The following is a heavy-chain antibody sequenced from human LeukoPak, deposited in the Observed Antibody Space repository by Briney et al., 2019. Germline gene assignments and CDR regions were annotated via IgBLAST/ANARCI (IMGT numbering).Heavy chain of an antibody. D-gene: IGHD3-3*01. CDR2: IYYTGAT. CDR1: GGSITSSSYY. Sequence: SETLSLTCSVSGGSITSSSYYWGWIRQPPEKGLEWIGSIYYTGATYYSPSLKSRVTISVDTSKNQFSLKLSSVTAADTAVYYCARRGWMARSDFWSGYYYYFDYWGQGTLVTVSS. J-gene: IGHJ4*02. V-gene: IGHV4-39*01. CDR3: ARRGWMARSDFWSGYYYYFDY.